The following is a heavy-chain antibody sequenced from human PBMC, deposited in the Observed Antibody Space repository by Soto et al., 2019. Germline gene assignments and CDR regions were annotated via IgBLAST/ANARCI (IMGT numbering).Heavy chain of an antibody. CDR2: ISGSGDRT. Sequence: EAQLSESGGDSVQPGGSLRLSCGASGFTFSTHPMSWVRRFPGKVLQWASAISGSGDRTYYADSVKGRFTISRDNSRNMLYLQMNSLSAEDTAIYYCVKDWSGDKCPCMDVWGPGTTVTVSS. J-gene: IGHJ6*02. V-gene: IGHV3-23*01. CDR3: VKDWSGDKCPCMDV. D-gene: IGHD3-3*01. CDR1: GFTFSTHP.